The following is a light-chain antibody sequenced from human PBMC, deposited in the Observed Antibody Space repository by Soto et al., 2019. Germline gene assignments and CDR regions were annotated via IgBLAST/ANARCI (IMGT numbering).Light chain of an antibody. V-gene: IGKV3-11*01. CDR1: QSVSDY. Sequence: EIVLTHSPATLSLSPGERATLSCRASQSVSDYLAWYQQRPGQAPRLLIYDASHRATGIPARFSGSGSGTGLTLTIRSLEPEDFAVYYCQQSANSHQSFGRGTKVDIK. J-gene: IGKJ1*01. CDR2: DAS. CDR3: QQSANSHQS.